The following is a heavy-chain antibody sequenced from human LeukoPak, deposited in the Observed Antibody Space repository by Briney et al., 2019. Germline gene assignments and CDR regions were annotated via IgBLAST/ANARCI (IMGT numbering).Heavy chain of an antibody. CDR2: IYGSGDSK. CDR1: GFTFSNHA. CDR3: AKDRTAVPLAYWYFDL. D-gene: IGHD2-2*01. V-gene: IGHV3-23*01. J-gene: IGHJ2*01. Sequence: GGSLRLSCVASGFTFSNHAMTWVRQAPGKGPEWVSVIYGSGDSKFYADSVKGRFTISRDNSKNILYLHMNSLRVEDSAIYYCAKDRTAVPLAYWYFDLWGRGTLVTVSS.